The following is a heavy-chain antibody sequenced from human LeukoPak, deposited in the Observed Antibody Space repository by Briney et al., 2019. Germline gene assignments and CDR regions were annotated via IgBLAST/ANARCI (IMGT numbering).Heavy chain of an antibody. Sequence: GGSLRLSCAASGFTVSSRYMSWVRQAPGKGLEWVSAIFSGGSTFYADSVKGRFTISRDNSKNTVYLQMNNLRADDTAVYYCAKSVVVITFRFDDWGQGALVTVSS. CDR1: GFTVSSRY. J-gene: IGHJ4*02. CDR2: IFSGGST. V-gene: IGHV3-53*01. D-gene: IGHD2-15*01. CDR3: AKSVVVITFRFDD.